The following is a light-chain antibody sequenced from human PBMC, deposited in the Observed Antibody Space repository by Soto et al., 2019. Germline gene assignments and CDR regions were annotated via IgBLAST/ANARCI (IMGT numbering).Light chain of an antibody. CDR3: QQCARSPLT. J-gene: IGKJ1*01. CDR2: DAS. CDR1: QSVTNNY. Sequence: EIVLTQSPGTLSLSPGESATLSCRASQSVTNNYLAWYQQKPGQAPRLLIADASRRATGIPDRFSGSGSGTEFTLTISRLEPEDFAVYYCQQCARSPLTFGQGTNVEMK. V-gene: IGKV3-20*01.